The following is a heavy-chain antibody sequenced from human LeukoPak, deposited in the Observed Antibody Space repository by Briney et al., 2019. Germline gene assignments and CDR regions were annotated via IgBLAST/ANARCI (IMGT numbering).Heavy chain of an antibody. J-gene: IGHJ4*02. CDR3: ARASPPLYDFWSGYDY. D-gene: IGHD3-3*01. V-gene: IGHV3-7*01. CDR1: GFTFSSYW. Sequence: GGSLRLSCAASGFTFSSYWMSWVRQAPGKGLEWVANIKQDGSEKYYVDSVKGRFTISRDNAKNSLYLQMNSLRAEDTAVYYCARASPPLYDFWSGYDYWGQGTLVIVSS. CDR2: IKQDGSEK.